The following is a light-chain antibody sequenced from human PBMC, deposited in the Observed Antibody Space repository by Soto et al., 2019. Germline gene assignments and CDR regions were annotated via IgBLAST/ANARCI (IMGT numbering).Light chain of an antibody. CDR1: QSVTSTY. CDR3: QQYVSPPIT. CDR2: GAS. V-gene: IGKV3-20*01. Sequence: EIVLTQSPGTLSLSPGERATLSCRASQSVTSTYLGWYQQKPGQAPSLLIYGASSRATGIPDRFSGSGSGTDFTLTISRLEPDDFAVYYCQQYVSPPITFGQGTRLEIK. J-gene: IGKJ5*01.